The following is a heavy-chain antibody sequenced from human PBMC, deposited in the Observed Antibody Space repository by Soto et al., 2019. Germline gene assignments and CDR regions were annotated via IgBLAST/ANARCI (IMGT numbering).Heavy chain of an antibody. V-gene: IGHV1-69*12. Sequence: QVQLVQSGAEVKKPGSSVKVSCKASGGTFSSYAISWVRQAPGQGLEWMGGIIPIFGTANYAQKFQGRVTITADESTSTAYMELSSLRSEDTAVYYCARVPTDYDSSGYTSAYYYYGMDVWGQGTTVTVSS. J-gene: IGHJ6*02. D-gene: IGHD3-22*01. CDR1: GGTFSSYA. CDR3: ARVPTDYDSSGYTSAYYYYGMDV. CDR2: IIPIFGTA.